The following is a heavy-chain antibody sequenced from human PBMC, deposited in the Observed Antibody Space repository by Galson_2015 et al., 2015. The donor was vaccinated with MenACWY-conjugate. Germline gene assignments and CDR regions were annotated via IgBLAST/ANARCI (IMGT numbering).Heavy chain of an antibody. D-gene: IGHD2-2*01. V-gene: IGHV3-21*01. CDR3: ARYGEYQLLLDPPATDYYYGMDV. Sequence: SLRLSCAASGFTFSSYSMNWVRQAPGKGLEWVSSISSSSSYIYYADSVKGRFTISRDNAKNSLYLQMNSLRAEDTAVYYCARYGEYQLLLDPPATDYYYGMDVWGQGTTVTVSS. J-gene: IGHJ6*02. CDR2: ISSSSSYI. CDR1: GFTFSSYS.